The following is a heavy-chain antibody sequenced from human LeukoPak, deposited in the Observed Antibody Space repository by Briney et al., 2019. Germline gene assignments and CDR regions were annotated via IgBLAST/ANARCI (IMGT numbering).Heavy chain of an antibody. J-gene: IGHJ4*02. V-gene: IGHV3-23*01. Sequence: PGGSLRLSCAASGFTFSNYALGWVRQAPGKGLEWVSTITASGGSTYYADAVKGRFTMSRDKAENTLYLQMNSLRVEDSAVYYCAKDLSDYYDSGGYYGNYYFDYWGQGTLVTVSS. CDR2: ITASGGST. CDR3: AKDLSDYYDSGGYYGNYYFDY. D-gene: IGHD3-22*01. CDR1: GFTFSNYA.